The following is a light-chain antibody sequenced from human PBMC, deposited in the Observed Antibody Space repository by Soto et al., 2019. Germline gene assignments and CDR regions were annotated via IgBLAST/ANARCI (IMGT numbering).Light chain of an antibody. CDR1: SSDVGGYNY. CDR2: DVT. J-gene: IGLJ2*01. V-gene: IGLV2-11*01. Sequence: QSVLTQPRSVSGSPGQSVTISCTGTSSDVGGYNYVSWYQQHPGKAPKLMIYDVTERASGVPDRFSGSKSGNTASLTISGLQAEDEADYYCCSYAGSYTLVFGGGTKLTVL. CDR3: CSYAGSYTLV.